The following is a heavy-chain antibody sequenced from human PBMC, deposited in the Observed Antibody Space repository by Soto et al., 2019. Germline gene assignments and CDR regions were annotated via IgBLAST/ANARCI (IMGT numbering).Heavy chain of an antibody. CDR3: ATHKGWAGRAWCDP. V-gene: IGHV1-69*17. D-gene: IGHD3-10*02. J-gene: IGHJ5*02. Sequence: QVQLVQSGAEVKKPGSSVKVSCKASGGTFSSYAISWVRQAPGQGLEWMGGIIPIFTLANYAQKFRGRVTITADKSTTTAYMELNSLRSEDTAVYYCATHKGWAGRAWCDPWGQGTLLTVSS. CDR1: GGTFSSYA. CDR2: IIPIFTLA.